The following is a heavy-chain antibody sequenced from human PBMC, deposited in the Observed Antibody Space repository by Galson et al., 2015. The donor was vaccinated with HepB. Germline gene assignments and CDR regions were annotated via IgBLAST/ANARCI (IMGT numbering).Heavy chain of an antibody. D-gene: IGHD2-8*02. V-gene: IGHV1-3*01. CDR1: GYTFNTHA. J-gene: IGHJ5*02. Sequence: SVKVSCKASGYTFNTHAMHWVRQAPGQRLEWMGWIDAGNGDTKYSQKLQDRVTLTTDTSASTAYMELNSLTSEDTAVYYCATDARNYCTGGVCYLNSWLDPWGQGTLVTVSS. CDR3: ATDARNYCTGGVCYLNSWLDP. CDR2: IDAGNGDT.